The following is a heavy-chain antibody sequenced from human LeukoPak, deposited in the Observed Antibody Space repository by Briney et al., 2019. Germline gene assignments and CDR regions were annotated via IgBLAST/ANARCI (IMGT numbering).Heavy chain of an antibody. Sequence: ASVTVSCKASGYTFTSYYMHWVRQAPGQGLEWMGLINPSGGSTSYAQKFQGRVTMTRDMSTSTVYMELSSLRSEDTAVYYCARAGIAVAGTDWFDPWGQGTLVTVSS. CDR2: INPSGGST. CDR1: GYTFTSYY. J-gene: IGHJ5*02. CDR3: ARAGIAVAGTDWFDP. V-gene: IGHV1-46*01. D-gene: IGHD6-19*01.